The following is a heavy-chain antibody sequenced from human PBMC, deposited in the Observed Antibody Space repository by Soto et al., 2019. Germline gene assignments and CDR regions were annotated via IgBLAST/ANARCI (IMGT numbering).Heavy chain of an antibody. CDR3: ARVGTRYDFWSGRSMDDAFDI. J-gene: IGHJ3*02. CDR2: IYYSGST. V-gene: IGHV4-59*01. Sequence: PPETLSLTCTVSGGSISSYYWSWIRQPPGKGLEWIGYIYYSGSTNYNPSLKSRVTISVDTSKNQFSLKLSSVTAADTAVYYCARVGTRYDFWSGRSMDDAFDIWGQGTMVTVSS. D-gene: IGHD3-3*01. CDR1: GGSISSYY.